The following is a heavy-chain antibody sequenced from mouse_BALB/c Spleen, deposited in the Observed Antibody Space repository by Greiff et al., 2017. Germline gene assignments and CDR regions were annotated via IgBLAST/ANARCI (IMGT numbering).Heavy chain of an antibody. CDR2: IWAGGST. CDR1: GFSLTSYG. Sequence: QVQLQQSGPGLVAPSQSLSITCTVSGFSLTSYGVHWVRQPPGKGLEWLGVIWAGGSTNYNSALMSRLSISKDNSKSQVFLKMNSLQTDDTAMYYCASLYYDYAYYAMDYWGQGTSVTVSS. CDR3: ASLYYDYAYYAMDY. J-gene: IGHJ4*01. D-gene: IGHD2-4*01. V-gene: IGHV2-9*02.